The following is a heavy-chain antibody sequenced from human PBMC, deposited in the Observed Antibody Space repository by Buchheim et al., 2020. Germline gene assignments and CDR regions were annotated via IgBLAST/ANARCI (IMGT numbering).Heavy chain of an antibody. Sequence: QLQLQESGPGLVKPSETLSLTCTVSGGSISSSSYYWGWIRQPPGKGPEWIGSIYYSGSTYYNPPLKSRVTISVDPSKNHFSLRLSSVTAADTAVYYCVRDIVVVPAAEYGMDVWGQGTT. CDR1: GGSISSSSYY. V-gene: IGHV4-39*02. J-gene: IGHJ6*02. D-gene: IGHD2-2*01. CDR3: VRDIVVVPAAEYGMDV. CDR2: IYYSGST.